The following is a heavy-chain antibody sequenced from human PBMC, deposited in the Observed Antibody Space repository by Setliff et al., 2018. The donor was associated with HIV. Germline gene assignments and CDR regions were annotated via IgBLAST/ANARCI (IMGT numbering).Heavy chain of an antibody. V-gene: IGHV4-59*08. CDR3: ARQGGYNSPLMV. D-gene: IGHD3-10*01. CDR1: GGSITSYY. CDR2: IFDSGTT. Sequence: SETPSLTCTVSGGSITSYYWNWIRQSPGKGLEWIGYIFDSGTTKYNPSVTSRVTISVDASKNQFFLQLISVTAADTAVYYCARQGGYNSPLMVWGQGKLVTVSS. J-gene: IGHJ4*02.